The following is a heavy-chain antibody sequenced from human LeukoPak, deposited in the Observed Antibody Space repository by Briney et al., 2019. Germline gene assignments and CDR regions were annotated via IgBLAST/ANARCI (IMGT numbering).Heavy chain of an antibody. Sequence: PSETLSLTCTVSGGSISSGSYYWSWIRQPAGKGLEWIGRIYTSGSTNYNPFLKSRVTISVDTSKNQFSLKLSSVTAADTAVYYCARVVIMGYYYMDVWGKGTTVTVSS. V-gene: IGHV4-61*02. CDR1: GGSISSGSYY. CDR3: ARVVIMGYYYMDV. CDR2: IYTSGST. J-gene: IGHJ6*03. D-gene: IGHD3-3*01.